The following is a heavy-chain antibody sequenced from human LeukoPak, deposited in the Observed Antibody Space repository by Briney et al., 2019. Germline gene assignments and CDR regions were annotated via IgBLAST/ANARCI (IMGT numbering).Heavy chain of an antibody. CDR3: SRNGLVDFDY. J-gene: IGHJ4*02. CDR1: GFAFDDFA. CDR2: IRRRAYGGAA. V-gene: IGHV3-49*04. Sequence: GGSLRLSCTTSGFAFDDFAMSWVSQPAGKGLEWVGFIRRRAYGGAAEYAASVKGRFIISRDDSKGIAYLQMNSLKTEDTAVYYCSRNGLVDFDYWGQGSRVIVSP.